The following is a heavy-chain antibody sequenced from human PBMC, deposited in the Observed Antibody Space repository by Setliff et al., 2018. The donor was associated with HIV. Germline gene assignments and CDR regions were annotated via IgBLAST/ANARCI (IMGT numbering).Heavy chain of an antibody. J-gene: IGHJ5*02. Sequence: SETLSLTCTVSGGSISTYYLTWIRQPAGKGLEWIGRIFASGSTNYNPSLKSRVTMSVDTSKNQFSLRLSSVTAADTAVYYCVGGLRSRSQGHFGPWGQGTLVTVSS. CDR3: VGGLRSRSQGHFGP. CDR1: GGSISTYY. V-gene: IGHV4-4*07. D-gene: IGHD5-12*01. CDR2: IFASGST.